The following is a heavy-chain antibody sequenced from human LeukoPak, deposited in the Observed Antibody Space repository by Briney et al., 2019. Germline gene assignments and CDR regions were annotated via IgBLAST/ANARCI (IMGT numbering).Heavy chain of an antibody. D-gene: IGHD3-3*01. CDR3: ARGLTIFGVVIQIYGMDV. V-gene: IGHV1-8*01. CDR1: RYTFTSYD. CDR2: MNPNSGNT. J-gene: IGHJ6*02. Sequence: ASVKVSCKASRYTFTSYDIHWVRQATGQGLEWMGWMNPNSGNTGYAQKFQGRVTMTRNTSISTAYMELSSLRSEDTAVYYCARGLTIFGVVIQIYGMDVWGQGTTVTVSS.